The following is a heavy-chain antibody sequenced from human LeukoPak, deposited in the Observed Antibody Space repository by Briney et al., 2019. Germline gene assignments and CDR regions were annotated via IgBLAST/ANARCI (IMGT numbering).Heavy chain of an antibody. J-gene: IGHJ4*02. V-gene: IGHV3-21*06. CDR3: ARGGLTGYSHDY. D-gene: IGHD3-9*01. CDR1: GFTFSSYS. CDR2: ISSSSYI. Sequence: PGGSLRLSCAASGFTFSSYSMNWVRQAPGKGLEWVSFISSSSYIYYADSVKGRFTISRDNAKNSLYLQMNSLRAEDTAVYYCARGGLTGYSHDYWGQGTLVTVSS.